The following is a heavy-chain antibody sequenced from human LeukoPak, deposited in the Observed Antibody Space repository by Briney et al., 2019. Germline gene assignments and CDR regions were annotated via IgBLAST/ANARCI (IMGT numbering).Heavy chain of an antibody. CDR2: INHSGST. CDR3: ARSPYYCYMDV. V-gene: IGHV4-34*01. J-gene: IGHJ6*03. CDR1: GGSFSGYY. Sequence: PSETLSLTCAVYGGSFSGYYWSWIRQPPGKGLEWIGEINHSGSTNYNPSLKSRVTISVDTSKNQFSLKLSSVTAADTAVYYCARSPYYCYMDVWGKGTTVTVSS.